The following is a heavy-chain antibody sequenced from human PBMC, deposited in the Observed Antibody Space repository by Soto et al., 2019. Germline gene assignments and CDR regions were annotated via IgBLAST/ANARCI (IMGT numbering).Heavy chain of an antibody. V-gene: IGHV5-10-1*01. CDR2: IDPSDSYT. CDR3: ARQYYGSGSSHRLFDY. CDR1: GYSFTSYW. J-gene: IGHJ4*02. Sequence: PGESLKISCKGSGYSFTSYWISWVRQMPGKGLEWMGRIDPSDSYTNYSPSFQGHVTISADKSISTAYLQWSSLKASDTAMYYCARQYYGSGSSHRLFDYWGQGTLVTVSS. D-gene: IGHD3-10*01.